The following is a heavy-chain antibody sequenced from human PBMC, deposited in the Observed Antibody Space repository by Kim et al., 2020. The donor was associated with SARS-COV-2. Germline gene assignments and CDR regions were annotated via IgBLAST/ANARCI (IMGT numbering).Heavy chain of an antibody. CDR3: VKGPTATIAVAGRTHFDY. J-gene: IGHJ4*02. Sequence: VKGRFTISRDNAKNSLYLQMNSLRAEDTALYYCVKGPTATIAVAGRTHFDYWGQGTLVTVSS. V-gene: IGHV3-9*01. D-gene: IGHD6-19*01.